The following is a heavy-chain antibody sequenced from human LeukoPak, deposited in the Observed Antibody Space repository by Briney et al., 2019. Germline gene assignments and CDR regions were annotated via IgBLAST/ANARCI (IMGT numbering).Heavy chain of an antibody. D-gene: IGHD3-10*01. CDR2: IYYSGST. V-gene: IGHV4-59*01. CDR1: GGSISSYY. CDR3: AGLWFGGAGDP. J-gene: IGHJ5*02. Sequence: SETLSLTCTVSGGSISSYYWSWIRQPPGKGLEWIGYIYYSGSTNYNPSLKSRVTISVDTSKNQFSLKLSSVTAADTAVYYCAGLWFGGAGDPWGQGTLVTVSS.